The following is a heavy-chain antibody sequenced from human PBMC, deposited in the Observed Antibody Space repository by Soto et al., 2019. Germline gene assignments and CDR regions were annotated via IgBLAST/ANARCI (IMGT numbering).Heavy chain of an antibody. CDR3: AKQALLVPEYYFDY. Sequence: QVQLVESGGGVVQPGRSLRLSCAASGFTFSSYGMHWVRQAPGKGLEWVAVISYDGSNKYYADSVKGRFTISRDNSKNTLYLQMNSLRAEDTAVYYCAKQALLVPEYYFDYWGQGTLVTVSS. V-gene: IGHV3-30*18. CDR1: GFTFSSYG. D-gene: IGHD2-21*02. CDR2: ISYDGSNK. J-gene: IGHJ4*02.